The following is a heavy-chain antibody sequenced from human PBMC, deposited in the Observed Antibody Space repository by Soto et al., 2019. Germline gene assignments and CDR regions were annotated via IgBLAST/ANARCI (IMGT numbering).Heavy chain of an antibody. J-gene: IGHJ4*03. D-gene: IGHD2-15*01. V-gene: IGHV4-59*01. CDR2: EYSGST. Sequence: SETLSLTCTVSGASISRDHWNWIRQPPGKGLEWIGEYSGSTNYNPSLKSRVTISVDTSKNQFSLKLSSVTAADTAVYYCAREASGETFDYWGQGTMVTVSS. CDR3: AREASGETFDY. CDR1: GASISRDH.